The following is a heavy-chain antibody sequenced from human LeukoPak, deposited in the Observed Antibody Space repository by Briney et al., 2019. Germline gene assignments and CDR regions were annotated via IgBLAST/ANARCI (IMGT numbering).Heavy chain of an antibody. D-gene: IGHD3-22*01. V-gene: IGHV1-58*02. CDR1: GFTFTSSA. CDR3: AAKGSYYYDTGFDY. Sequence: SVKVSCKASGFTFTSSAMQWVRQARGQRLEWIGWIVVGSGNTNYAQKFQERVTITRDMSTSTTYLELSSLRSEDTAVYYCAAKGSYYYDTGFDYWGQGTLVTVSS. J-gene: IGHJ4*02. CDR2: IVVGSGNT.